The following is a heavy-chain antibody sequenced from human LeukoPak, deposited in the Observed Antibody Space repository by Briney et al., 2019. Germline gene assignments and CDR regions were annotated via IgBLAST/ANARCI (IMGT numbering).Heavy chain of an antibody. J-gene: IGHJ4*02. Sequence: GTLSLTCAISGGSISSSNWWTWVRQPPGKGLEWVEEIYLRGNTNYNPSLESRATISVDESKTQLSLRLESVTAADTAVYYCARGTITTVTDSWGPGTLVTVSS. CDR3: ARGTITTVTDS. CDR2: IYLRGNT. V-gene: IGHV4-4*02. D-gene: IGHD4-17*01. CDR1: GGSISSSNW.